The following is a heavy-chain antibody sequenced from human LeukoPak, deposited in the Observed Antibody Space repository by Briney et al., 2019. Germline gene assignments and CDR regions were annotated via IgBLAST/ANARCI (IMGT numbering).Heavy chain of an antibody. V-gene: IGHV3-7*01. CDR2: MNQDGSAK. Sequence: GGSLRLSCAASGFTFSDSWMSWVRQALGKGLEWVANMNQDGSAKDYVDSVKGRFTISRDNARNSLYLQMSSLRAEDTAVNYCATYTHWVAGDVWGQGTTVTVSS. CDR1: GFTFSDSW. J-gene: IGHJ6*02. D-gene: IGHD3-16*01. CDR3: ATYTHWVAGDV.